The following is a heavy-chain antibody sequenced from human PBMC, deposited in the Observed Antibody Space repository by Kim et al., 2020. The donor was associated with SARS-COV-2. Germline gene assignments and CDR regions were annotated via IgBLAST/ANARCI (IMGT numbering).Heavy chain of an antibody. V-gene: IGHV4-59*09. J-gene: IGHJ3*02. Sequence: YLPPLTRRVTISIDMTKNQLFLRLCSVTAADTAVYYCARGGIVRSLAFDIWGQGTMVTVSS. CDR3: ARGGIVRSLAFDI. D-gene: IGHD2-2*01.